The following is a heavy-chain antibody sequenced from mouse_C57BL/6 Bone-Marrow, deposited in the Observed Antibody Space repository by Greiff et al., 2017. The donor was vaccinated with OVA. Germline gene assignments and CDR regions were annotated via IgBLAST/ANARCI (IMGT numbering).Heavy chain of an antibody. CDR1: GYAFSSYW. V-gene: IGHV1-80*01. CDR3: ASGISGYPFDY. J-gene: IGHJ2*01. CDR2: IYPGDGDT. Sequence: QVQLKESGAELVKPGASVKISCKASGYAFSSYWMNWVKQRPGKGLEWIGQIYPGDGDTNYNAKFKGKATLTADNSSSTAYMQLSSLTSEDSAVYFCASGISGYPFDYWGQGTTLTVSS. D-gene: IGHD3-2*02.